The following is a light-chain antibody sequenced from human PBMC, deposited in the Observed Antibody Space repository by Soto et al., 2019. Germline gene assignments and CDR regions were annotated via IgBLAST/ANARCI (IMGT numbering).Light chain of an antibody. V-gene: IGLV7-43*01. CDR2: NTD. J-gene: IGLJ1*01. Sequence: QAVVTQEPSLTVSPGGTVTLTCASNSGAVTSGSYPTWYQQKPGQTPRPLIYNTDDKYSWTPVRFSGSLLGGQAALTLSGAQPEDDADYYGLLYRGGGYVFGAGTKVTVL. CDR3: LLYRGGGYV. CDR1: SGAVTSGSY.